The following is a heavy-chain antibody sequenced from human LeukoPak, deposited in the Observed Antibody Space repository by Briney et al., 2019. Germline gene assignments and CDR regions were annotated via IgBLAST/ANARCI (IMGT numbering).Heavy chain of an antibody. V-gene: IGHV3-23*01. CDR3: AKGGPQFFDY. J-gene: IGHJ4*02. CDR2: ISGSGGST. D-gene: IGHD5-24*01. Sequence: PGGSLRLSCVASGFTFSSYAMSWVRQAPGKGLEWVSAISGSGGSTYYADSVKGRFTISRDSSKSTLYLQMNSLRAEDTAVYFCAKGGPQFFDYWGQGSLVTVSS. CDR1: GFTFSSYA.